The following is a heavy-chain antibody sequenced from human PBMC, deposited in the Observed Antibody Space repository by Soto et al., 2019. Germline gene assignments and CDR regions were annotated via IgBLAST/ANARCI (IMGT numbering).Heavy chain of an antibody. V-gene: IGHV3-30*18. D-gene: IGHD6-19*01. CDR2: LSYDGDKE. CDR3: GKDLMGEQWLGVMHY. J-gene: IGHJ4*02. Sequence: QVQLEESGGNVVQPGRSLRLSCAASGFSFSDYGMHWVRQAPGKGLESVALLSYDGDKEYYADSVKGRFTISRDNSKNTVFLQMNSLRPEDTAVYYCGKDLMGEQWLGVMHYWGQGTRSPSPQ. CDR1: GFSFSDYG.